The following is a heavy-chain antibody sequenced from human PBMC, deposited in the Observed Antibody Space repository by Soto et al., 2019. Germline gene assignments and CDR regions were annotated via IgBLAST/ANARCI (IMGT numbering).Heavy chain of an antibody. CDR3: AIIYDTSGYHPNYIDY. V-gene: IGHV1-69*05. CDR2: IIPGFDGA. CDR1: GGTFSDYT. Sequence: QVQLVQAGAEVKKPGSSVKVSCKASGGTFSDYTLSWVRQAPGQGREWMGRIIPGFDGATYAQKFQGRLTINTDESTSPVYMVLDSLRSEDTAVYSCAIIYDTSGYHPNYIDYWGQGTLVTVSS. J-gene: IGHJ4*02. D-gene: IGHD3-22*01.